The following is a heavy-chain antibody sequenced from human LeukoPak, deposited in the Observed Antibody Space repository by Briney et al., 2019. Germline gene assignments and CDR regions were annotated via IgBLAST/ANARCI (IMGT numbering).Heavy chain of an antibody. V-gene: IGHV4-39*07. D-gene: IGHD6-19*01. CDR1: GGSISSSSYY. CDR2: IYYSGST. CDR3: ASLIAVADSAEYFQH. Sequence: PSETLSLTCTVSGGSISSSSYYWGWIRQPPGKGLEWIGSIYYSGSTYYNPSLKSRVTISVDTSKNQFSLKLSSVTAADTAVYYCASLIAVADSAEYFQHWGQGTLVTVSS. J-gene: IGHJ1*01.